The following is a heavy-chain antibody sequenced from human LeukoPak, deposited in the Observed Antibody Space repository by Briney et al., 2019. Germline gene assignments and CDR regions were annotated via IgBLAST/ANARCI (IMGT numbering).Heavy chain of an antibody. Sequence: SETLSLTCTVSGGSISSSSYYWGWIRQPPGKGREWIVSIYDSGSTYYNPSLKSRVTISVDTSKNQFSLKLSSATAADTAVYYCARHNKILEIATIDYWGQGTLVTVSS. V-gene: IGHV4-39*01. CDR1: GGSISSSSYY. D-gene: IGHD5-24*01. CDR2: IYDSGST. CDR3: ARHNKILEIATIDY. J-gene: IGHJ4*02.